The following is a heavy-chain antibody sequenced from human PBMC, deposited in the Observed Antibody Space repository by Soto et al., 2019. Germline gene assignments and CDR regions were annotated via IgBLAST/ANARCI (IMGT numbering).Heavy chain of an antibody. Sequence: SETLSLTXTVSGGSISSGDYYWSWIRQPPGKGLEWIGYIYYSGSTYYNPSLKSRVTISVDTSKNQFSLKLSSVTAADTAVYYCARDGPTGTDNWFDPWGQGTLVTVSS. D-gene: IGHD1-1*01. J-gene: IGHJ5*02. CDR2: IYYSGST. CDR1: GGSISSGDYY. CDR3: ARDGPTGTDNWFDP. V-gene: IGHV4-30-4*01.